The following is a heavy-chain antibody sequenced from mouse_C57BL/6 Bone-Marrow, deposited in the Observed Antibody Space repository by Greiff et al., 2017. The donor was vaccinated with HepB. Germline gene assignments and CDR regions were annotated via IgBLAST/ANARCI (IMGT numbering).Heavy chain of an antibody. Sequence: QVQLQQPGAELVRPGSSVKLSCKASGYTFTSYWMHWVKQRPIQGLEWIGNIDPSDSETHYNQKFKDKATLTVDKSSSTAYMQLSSLTSEYSAVYYCAVVTTVYFDDWGQGTTLTVSS. CDR2: IDPSDSET. J-gene: IGHJ2*01. D-gene: IGHD2-5*01. CDR1: GYTFTSYW. CDR3: AVVTTVYFDD. V-gene: IGHV1-52*01.